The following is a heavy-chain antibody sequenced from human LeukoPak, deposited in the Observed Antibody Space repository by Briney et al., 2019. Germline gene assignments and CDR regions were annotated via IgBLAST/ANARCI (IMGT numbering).Heavy chain of an antibody. D-gene: IGHD6-13*01. CDR3: ARDSSAERGQQLAN. J-gene: IGHJ4*02. Sequence: SGGSLRLSCAASGFTISSNYMSWVRQAPGKGPEYIANIKEDGSEKYYVDSVKGRFIISRDNARNSLFLQMNSLRVEDTAVYYCARDSSAERGQQLANWGQGSLVIVSS. V-gene: IGHV3-7*01. CDR2: IKEDGSEK. CDR1: GFTISSNY.